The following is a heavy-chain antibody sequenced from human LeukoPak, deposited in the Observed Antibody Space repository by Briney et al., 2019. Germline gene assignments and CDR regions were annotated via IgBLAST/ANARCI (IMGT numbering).Heavy chain of an antibody. CDR2: ISSSSSTI. J-gene: IGHJ6*02. CDR3: ARADTVVVVAATRHYYGMDV. CDR1: GFTFSSYS. Sequence: GGSLRLSCAASGFTFSSYSMNWVRQAPGKGLEWVSYISSSSSTIYYADSVKGRFTISRDNAKNSLYLQMNSLRAEDTAVYYCARADTVVVVAATRHYYGMDVWGQGTTVTVSS. V-gene: IGHV3-48*01. D-gene: IGHD2-15*01.